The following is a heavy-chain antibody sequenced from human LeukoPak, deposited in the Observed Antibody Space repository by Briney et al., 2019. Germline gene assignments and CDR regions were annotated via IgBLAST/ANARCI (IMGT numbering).Heavy chain of an antibody. V-gene: IGHV4-4*07. J-gene: IGHJ4*02. Sequence: SETLSLTCTVSGGSISSYYWTWMRQPAGKGLEWIGRIYPSGNTNYNPSLKSRVTMSVDTSKNQFSLNLSSVTAADTAVYYCARVDLRAAFFDYWGQGTLVTVSS. CDR2: IYPSGNT. CDR3: ARVDLRAAFFDY. D-gene: IGHD2-15*01. CDR1: GGSISSYY.